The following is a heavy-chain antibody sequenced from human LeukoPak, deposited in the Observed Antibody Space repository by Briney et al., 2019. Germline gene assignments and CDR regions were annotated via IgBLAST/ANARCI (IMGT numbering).Heavy chain of an antibody. CDR2: ISSSGGSI. V-gene: IGHV3-48*03. CDR3: ARGDYTSSNWYFDL. Sequence: GGSLRLSCAASGFNFKSYEMNWVRRAPGKGLEWISYISSSGGSIYYADSVKGRFTISRDNANNSLYLQMNSLRAEDTAVYYCARGDYTSSNWYFDLWGRGTLVTVSS. D-gene: IGHD6-13*01. CDR1: GFNFKSYE. J-gene: IGHJ2*01.